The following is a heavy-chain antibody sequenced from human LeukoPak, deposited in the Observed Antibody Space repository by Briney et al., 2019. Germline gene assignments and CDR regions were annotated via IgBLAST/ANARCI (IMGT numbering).Heavy chain of an antibody. Sequence: GGSLRLSCAASGFTFSSYAMSWVRQAPGKGLEWVSAISGSGGSTYYADSVKGRFTISRDNSKNTLYLQMNSLRAEDTAVYYCAKDASIAAAGGEIYYFDYWGQGTLVTVSS. V-gene: IGHV3-23*01. CDR1: GFTFSSYA. J-gene: IGHJ4*02. CDR3: AKDASIAAAGGEIYYFDY. CDR2: ISGSGGST. D-gene: IGHD6-13*01.